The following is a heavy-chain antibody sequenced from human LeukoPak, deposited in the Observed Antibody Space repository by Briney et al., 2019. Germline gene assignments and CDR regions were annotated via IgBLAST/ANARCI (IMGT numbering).Heavy chain of an antibody. CDR3: ARVRPGIAATGTWAAPV. CDR1: GYSISSGYW. J-gene: IGHJ4*02. V-gene: IGHV4-38-2*02. Sequence: SGTLSLTCTVSGYSISSGYWWGWIRQSPGMGLEWIGSVHHSGSTYYTPSFKGRVTISVDTSKNKFSLKLSSVTAADTAVYYCARVRPGIAATGTWAAPVWGQGTLVTVSS. D-gene: IGHD6-13*01. CDR2: VHHSGST.